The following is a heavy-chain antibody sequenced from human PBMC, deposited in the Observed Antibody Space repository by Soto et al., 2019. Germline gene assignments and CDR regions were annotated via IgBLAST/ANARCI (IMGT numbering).Heavy chain of an antibody. D-gene: IGHD3-9*01. CDR1: GGSISSCY. J-gene: IGHJ6*02. CDR2: IYYSGST. V-gene: IGHV4-59*01. Sequence: ASETLSLTCTVSGGSISSCYWSWIRQPPGKGLGWIGYIYYSGSTNYNPSLKSRVTISVDTSKNQFSLKLSSVTAADTAVYYCARTGTRELTGYYYYYYYGMDVGGQGTTVTVSS. CDR3: ARTGTRELTGYYYYYYYGMDV.